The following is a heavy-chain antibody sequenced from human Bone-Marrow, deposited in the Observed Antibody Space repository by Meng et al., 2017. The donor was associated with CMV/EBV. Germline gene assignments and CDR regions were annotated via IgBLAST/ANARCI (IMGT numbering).Heavy chain of an antibody. CDR3: ARGSRGGSSSSNFGYYYYGMDV. CDR1: GGSITSGIYC. D-gene: IGHD6-6*01. Sequence: SETLSLTCTVSGGSITSGIYCWTWIRQPPGKGLEWIGYIHYSGNTYYNPSLRSRLTILIDTSENQFSLRLSSVTAADTAVYYCARGSRGGSSSSNFGYYYYGMDVWGQGTTVTVSS. J-gene: IGHJ6*02. CDR2: IHYSGNT. V-gene: IGHV4-30-4*08.